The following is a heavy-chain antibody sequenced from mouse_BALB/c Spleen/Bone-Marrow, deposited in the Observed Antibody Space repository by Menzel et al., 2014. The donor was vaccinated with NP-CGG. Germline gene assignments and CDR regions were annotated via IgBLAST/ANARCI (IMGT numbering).Heavy chain of an antibody. V-gene: IGHV5-6-5*01. D-gene: IGHD4-1*01. CDR3: ARWDNLYAMDY. CDR1: GFTFRTYV. J-gene: IGHJ4*01. CDR2: ISTSGST. Sequence: EVMLVESGGGLVKPGGSLKLSCAASGFTFRTYVMSWVRQTPEKRLEWVASISTSGSTYYPDSVRGRFTISRDNARNILYLQMTSLRSEDTATYYCARWDNLYAMDYWGHGASVIVSS.